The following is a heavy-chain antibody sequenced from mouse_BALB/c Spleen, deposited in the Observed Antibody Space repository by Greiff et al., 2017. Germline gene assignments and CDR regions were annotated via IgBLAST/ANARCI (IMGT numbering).Heavy chain of an antibody. V-gene: IGHV1-54*03. CDR1: GYAFTNYL. Sequence: QVQLQQSGAELVRPGTSVKVSCKASGYAFTNYLIEWVKQRPGQGLEWIGVINPGSGGTNYNEKFKGKATLTADKSSSTAYMQLSSLTSDDSAVYFCARMTTHYYAMDYWGQGTSVTVSS. J-gene: IGHJ4*01. CDR3: ARMTTHYYAMDY. CDR2: INPGSGGT. D-gene: IGHD2-13*01.